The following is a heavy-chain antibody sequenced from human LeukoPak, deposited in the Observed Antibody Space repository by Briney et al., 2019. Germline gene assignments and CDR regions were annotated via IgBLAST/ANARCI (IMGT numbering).Heavy chain of an antibody. V-gene: IGHV1-69*04. D-gene: IGHD4-17*01. CDR2: IIPIFGIA. J-gene: IGHJ3*02. Sequence: GASVKVFCKASGGTFSSYAISWVRQAPGQGLEWMGRIIPIFGIANYAQKFQGRVTITADKSTSTAYMELSSLRSEDTAVYYCARDDYGRRENAFDIWGQGTMVTVSS. CDR1: GGTFSSYA. CDR3: ARDDYGRRENAFDI.